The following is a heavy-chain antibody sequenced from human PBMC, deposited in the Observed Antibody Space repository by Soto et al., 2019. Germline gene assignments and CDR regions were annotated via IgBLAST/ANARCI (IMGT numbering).Heavy chain of an antibody. D-gene: IGHD3-9*01. V-gene: IGHV3-15*07. CDR2: IKSKTDGGTT. J-gene: IGHJ6*02. CDR1: GFTFSNAW. Sequence: EVQLVESGGGLVKPGGSLRLSCAASGFTFSNAWMNWVRQAPGKGLEWVGRIKSKTDGGTTDYAAPVKGRFTISRDDSKNTLYLQMNSLKTEDTAVYYCTTDPGSDILTGYYTGYYYYYGMDVWCQGTTVTVSS. CDR3: TTDPGSDILTGYYTGYYYYYGMDV.